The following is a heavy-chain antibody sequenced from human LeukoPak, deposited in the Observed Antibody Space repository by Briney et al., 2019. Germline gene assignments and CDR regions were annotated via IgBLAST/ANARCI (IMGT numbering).Heavy chain of an antibody. CDR2: ISYDGSNK. Sequence: PGRSLRLSCAASGFTFSSYGMHWVRQAPGKGLEWVAVISYDGSNKYYADSVKGQFIISRDNSKNTLYLQMNSLRAEDTAVYYCAKGGPGDALYGITFGGVIVKGGPLAYWGQGTLVTVSS. V-gene: IGHV3-30*18. CDR3: AKGGPGDALYGITFGGVIVKGGPLAY. CDR1: GFTFSSYG. D-gene: IGHD3-16*02. J-gene: IGHJ4*02.